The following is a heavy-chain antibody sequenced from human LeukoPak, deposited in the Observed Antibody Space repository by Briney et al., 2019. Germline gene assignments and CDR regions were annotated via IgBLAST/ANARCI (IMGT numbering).Heavy chain of an antibody. CDR3: ARLAYCGGDCYSRWFDP. CDR1: GYRFTSYW. J-gene: IGHJ5*02. D-gene: IGHD2-21*02. V-gene: IGHV5-51*01. Sequence: GESLKISCKGSGYRFTSYWIGWVRQMPGKGLEWMGIIYPGDSDTRYSPSFQGQVTISADKSISTAYLQWSSLKASDTAMYYCARLAYCGGDCYSRWFDPWGQGTLVTVSS. CDR2: IYPGDSDT.